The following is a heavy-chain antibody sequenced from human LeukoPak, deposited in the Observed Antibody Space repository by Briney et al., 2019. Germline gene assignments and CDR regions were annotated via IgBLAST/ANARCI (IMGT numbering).Heavy chain of an antibody. V-gene: IGHV1-8*03. CDR2: MNPNGGNT. CDR1: GYTFTSYD. Sequence: ASVKVSCKASGYTFTSYDINWGRQGTGQGLEWMGWMNPNGGNTGYAQKFQGRVTITRNTSISTAYMELSSLRSEDTAVYYCARAINSSSWYYYYYYYYMDVWGKGTTVTVSS. J-gene: IGHJ6*03. D-gene: IGHD6-13*01. CDR3: ARAINSSSWYYYYYYYYMDV.